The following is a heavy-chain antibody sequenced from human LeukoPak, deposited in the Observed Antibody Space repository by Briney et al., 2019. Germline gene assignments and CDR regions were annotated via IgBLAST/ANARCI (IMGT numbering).Heavy chain of an antibody. J-gene: IGHJ5*02. CDR1: GGSISSYY. CDR3: ARHQGYCSSTSCDTVYNWFDP. CDR2: IYYSGST. D-gene: IGHD2-2*02. Sequence: PSETLSLTCTVSGGSISSYYWSWIRQPPGKGLEWIGYIYYSGSTNYNPSLKSRVTISVDTSKNQFSLKLSSVTAADTAVYYCARHQGYCSSTSCDTVYNWFDPWGQGTLATVSS. V-gene: IGHV4-59*08.